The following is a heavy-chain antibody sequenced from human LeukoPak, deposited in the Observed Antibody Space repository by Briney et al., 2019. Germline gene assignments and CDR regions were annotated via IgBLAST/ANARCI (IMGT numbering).Heavy chain of an antibody. CDR1: GGTFSSYA. CDR2: IIPIFGTA. Sequence: ASVKVSCKASGGTFSSYAISWVRQAPGQGLEWMGGIIPIFGTANYAQKFQGRVTITTDESMSTAYMELSSLRSEDTAVYYCASAWSGYGGDAFDIWGQGTMVTVSS. CDR3: ASAWSGYGGDAFDI. J-gene: IGHJ3*02. D-gene: IGHD3-3*01. V-gene: IGHV1-69*05.